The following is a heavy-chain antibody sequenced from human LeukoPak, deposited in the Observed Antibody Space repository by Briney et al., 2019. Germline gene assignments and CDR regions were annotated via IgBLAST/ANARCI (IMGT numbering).Heavy chain of an antibody. J-gene: IGHJ5*02. CDR2: IQSDGTNK. CDR3: AKVYVVRMVFEP. Sequence: PEGSLRLSCAASGFTFSSYGMHWVRQAPGKGLEWVAFIQSDGTNKYYADSVKGRFTISKDDSKNTLYLRMNSLRTEDTAVYYCAKVYVVRMVFEPWGQGTLVTVSS. D-gene: IGHD2-8*01. V-gene: IGHV3-30*02. CDR1: GFTFSSYG.